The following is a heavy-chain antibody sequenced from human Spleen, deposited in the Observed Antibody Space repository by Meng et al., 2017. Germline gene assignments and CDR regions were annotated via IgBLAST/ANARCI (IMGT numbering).Heavy chain of an antibody. Sequence: SLKISCAASGFTFDDYAMHWVRQAPGKGLEWVSGIRWNSVRIGYAGSVKGRFTISRDNSKNTLYLQMNSLRPEDTAVYYCARDHRSGYHNYYYNYGLDVWGQGTTVTCSS. J-gene: IGHJ6*01. D-gene: IGHD3-3*01. CDR3: ARDHRSGYHNYYYNYGLDV. CDR1: GFTFDDYA. V-gene: IGHV3-9*01. CDR2: IRWNSVRI.